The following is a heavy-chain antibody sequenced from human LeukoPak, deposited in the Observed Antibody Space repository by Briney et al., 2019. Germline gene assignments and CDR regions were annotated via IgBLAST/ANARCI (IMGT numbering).Heavy chain of an antibody. CDR2: ISAYNANT. CDR1: GYTFTSYG. CDR3: ARVCYDSSGYYYVFDY. J-gene: IGHJ4*02. V-gene: IGHV1-18*01. D-gene: IGHD3-22*01. Sequence: GASVKVSCKASGYTFTSYGISWVRQAPGQGLEWMGWISAYNANTNYAQKLQGRVTMTTDTSTSTAYMELSSLRSEDTAVYYCARVCYDSSGYYYVFDYWGQGTLVTVSS.